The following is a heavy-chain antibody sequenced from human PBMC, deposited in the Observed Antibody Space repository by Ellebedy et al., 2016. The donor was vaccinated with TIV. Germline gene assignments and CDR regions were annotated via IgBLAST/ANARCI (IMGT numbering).Heavy chain of an antibody. V-gene: IGHV4-59*11. CDR1: GVSLTNHF. D-gene: IGHD6-13*01. J-gene: IGHJ2*01. CDR3: ARVAITAAVGGGFFDL. CDR2: IYYSGTT. Sequence: MPSETLSLTCTVSGVSLTNHFWSWIRQPPGKGLEWIASIYYSGTTNYNPSLKSRVTISVDTSKNQISLTLMSSVSAADTAVYYCARVAITAAVGGGFFDLWGRGTLVTVSS.